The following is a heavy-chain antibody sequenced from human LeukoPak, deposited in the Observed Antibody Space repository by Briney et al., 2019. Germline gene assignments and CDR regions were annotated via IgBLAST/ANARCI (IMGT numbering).Heavy chain of an antibody. Sequence: ASVKVSCKASGYTFTSYSISWVRQAPGQGLEWMGWISAYNGNINYAQKLQGRVTMTADTSTSTTYMELRSLRSDDTAVYYCARHEAAAAASHFDYWGQGTLVTVSS. V-gene: IGHV1-18*01. J-gene: IGHJ4*02. CDR3: ARHEAAAAASHFDY. CDR1: GYTFTSYS. CDR2: ISAYNGNI. D-gene: IGHD6-13*01.